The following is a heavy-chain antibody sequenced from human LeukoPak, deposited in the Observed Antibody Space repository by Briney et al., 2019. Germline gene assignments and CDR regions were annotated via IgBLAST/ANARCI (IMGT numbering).Heavy chain of an antibody. CDR3: ARAGSYYDSSGKYNWFDP. CDR1: GGSLSSYY. Sequence: SETLSLTCTVSGGSLSSYYWSWIRQPAGKGREWIGRIYTSGSTNYNPYLKSRVTMSVDTSKNQFSLKLSSVTAADTAVYYCARAGSYYDSSGKYNWFDPWGQGTLVTVSS. CDR2: IYTSGST. J-gene: IGHJ5*02. V-gene: IGHV4-4*07. D-gene: IGHD3-22*01.